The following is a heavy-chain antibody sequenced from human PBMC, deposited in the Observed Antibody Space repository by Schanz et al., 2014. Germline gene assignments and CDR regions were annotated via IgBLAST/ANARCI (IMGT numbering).Heavy chain of an antibody. D-gene: IGHD3-3*01. CDR2: ISVYNHNK. V-gene: IGHV1-18*01. J-gene: IGHJ4*02. CDR3: ARSAGRDFWSGYYTRFDY. Sequence: QIQLVQSGPEVKKPGATVKVSCKASGYIFINSGISWVRQAPGQGLEWMGWISVYNHNKEYDQKFQGRVTMTTDTSTSTAYMALTDLRSGDTAVYYCARSAGRDFWSGYYTRFDYWGQGTLVTVSS. CDR1: GYIFINSG.